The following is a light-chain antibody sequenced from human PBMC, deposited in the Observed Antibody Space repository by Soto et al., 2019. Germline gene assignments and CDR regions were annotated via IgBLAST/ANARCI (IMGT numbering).Light chain of an antibody. V-gene: IGKV3-20*01. Sequence: EVVLTQCPSTLSVSPGGRADLCCRASQSVRSNYLAWHQKRTGQAPRLLIYGASSRATGIPESFSGSGSGTDLTLTISRMEPEDSAVYFCQHYSSQTFGQGTKVDI. J-gene: IGKJ1*01. CDR1: QSVRSNY. CDR2: GAS. CDR3: QHYSSQT.